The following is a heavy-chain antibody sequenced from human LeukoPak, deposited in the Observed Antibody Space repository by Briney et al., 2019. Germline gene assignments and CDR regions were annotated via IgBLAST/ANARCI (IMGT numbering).Heavy chain of an antibody. CDR2: ISGSGGST. D-gene: IGHD5-12*01. Sequence: GGSLRLSCAASGFTFSSYAMSWVRQAPGKGLEWVSAISGSGGSTYYADSVKGRFTISRDNTKNTLYLQMNSLRAEDTAVYYCAKDPGNRHVDIVATAPLDYWGQGTLVTVSS. J-gene: IGHJ4*02. CDR1: GFTFSSYA. V-gene: IGHV3-23*01. CDR3: AKDPGNRHVDIVATAPLDY.